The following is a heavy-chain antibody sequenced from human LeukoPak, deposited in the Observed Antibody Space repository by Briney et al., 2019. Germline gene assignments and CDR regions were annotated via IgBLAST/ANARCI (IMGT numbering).Heavy chain of an antibody. CDR2: IYQSGST. J-gene: IGHJ3*02. V-gene: IGHV4-30-2*01. D-gene: IGHD3-9*01. CDR1: GASVSSIGYS. CDR3: ARDYYDNLWGRAFDI. Sequence: SETLSLTCGVSGASVSSIGYSWSWIRQPPGRGLEWIGYIYQSGSTSYNPSLQSRVTISVDTSKNQFSLKLSSVTAADTAVYYCARDYYDNLWGRAFDIWGQGTMVTVSS.